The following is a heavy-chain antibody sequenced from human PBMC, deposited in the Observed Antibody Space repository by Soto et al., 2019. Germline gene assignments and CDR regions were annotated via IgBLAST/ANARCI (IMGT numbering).Heavy chain of an antibody. CDR1: GGSFSSGSYY. Sequence: PSETLSLTCTVSGGSFSSGSYYWSWIRQPPGKGLEWIGYIYYSGSTNYNPSLKSRVTISVDTSKNQFSLKLSSVTAVDTAVYYCARDYGGNSGYFDYWGQGTLVTVSS. CDR3: ARDYGGNSGYFDY. CDR2: IYYSGST. V-gene: IGHV4-61*01. J-gene: IGHJ4*02. D-gene: IGHD4-17*01.